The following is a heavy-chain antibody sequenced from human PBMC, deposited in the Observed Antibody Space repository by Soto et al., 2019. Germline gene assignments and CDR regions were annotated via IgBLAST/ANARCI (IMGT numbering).Heavy chain of an antibody. Sequence: GASVKVSCKASGYTFTSYDINWVRQATGQGLEWMGWMNPSSGNTGYAQKFQGRVTMTRNTSISTAYMELSSLRSEDTAVYYCARSMGNIVVVVAAVPYFQHWGQGTLVTVSS. CDR3: ARSMGNIVVVVAAVPYFQH. D-gene: IGHD2-15*01. V-gene: IGHV1-8*01. J-gene: IGHJ1*01. CDR2: MNPSSGNT. CDR1: GYTFTSYD.